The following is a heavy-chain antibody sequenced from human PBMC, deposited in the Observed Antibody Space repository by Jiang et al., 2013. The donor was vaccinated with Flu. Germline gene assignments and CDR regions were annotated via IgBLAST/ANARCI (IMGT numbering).Heavy chain of an antibody. CDR1: GDSVSSNRAA. J-gene: IGHJ2*01. CDR3: ARSPSGANWHFDT. D-gene: IGHD3-3*01. V-gene: IGHV6-1*01. Sequence: SQTLSLTCAISGDSVSSNRAAWSWIRQSPSGGLQWLGKTFYRSKWFNEYAPSVRSRIIINPDTSDNQVSLQLNSVTPEDTAVYYCARSPSGANWHFDTWGRGTLVTVSS. CDR2: TFYRSKWFN.